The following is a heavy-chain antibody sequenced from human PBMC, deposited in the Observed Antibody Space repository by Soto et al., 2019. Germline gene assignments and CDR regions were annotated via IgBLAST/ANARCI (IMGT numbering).Heavy chain of an antibody. CDR3: AKDSAPRSNYYYYYMYV. V-gene: IGHV3-30*18. CDR1: GFTFSSYG. CDR2: ISYDGSNK. D-gene: IGHD6-13*01. Sequence: QVQLVESGGGVVQPGRSLRLSCAASGFTFSSYGMHWVRQAPGKGLEWVAVISYDGSNKYYADYVKGRFTISRDNSKNPLYLQMNSLRAEDTAVYYCAKDSAPRSNYYYYYMYVWGKGTTVTVSS. J-gene: IGHJ6*03.